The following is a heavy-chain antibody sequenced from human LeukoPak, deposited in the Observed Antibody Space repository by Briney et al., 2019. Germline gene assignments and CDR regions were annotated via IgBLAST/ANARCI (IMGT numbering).Heavy chain of an antibody. J-gene: IGHJ4*02. Sequence: SETLSLTCTVSGGSISSYYWSWIRQHPGKGLEWIGYIYYSGSTYYNPSLKSRVTISVDTSKNQFSLKLSSVTAADTAVYYCAIGYDSSGYSRFDYWGQGTLVTVPS. D-gene: IGHD3-22*01. CDR3: AIGYDSSGYSRFDY. CDR1: GGSISSYY. CDR2: IYYSGST. V-gene: IGHV4-59*06.